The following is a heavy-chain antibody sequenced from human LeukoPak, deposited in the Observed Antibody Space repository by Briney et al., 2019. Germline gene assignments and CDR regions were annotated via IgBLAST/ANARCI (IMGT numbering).Heavy chain of an antibody. CDR2: ISYVGSNK. CDR1: GFSFSSYT. Sequence: PGGSLRLSCAASGFSFSSYTMHWVRQAPGKGLEWVAVISYVGSNKYYPDSVKGRFTISRDNSKNTLNLQMNSLRAEDTAVYYCARDYYGAYSGHASSDYYFFMDVWGKGTTVTVSS. V-gene: IGHV3-30-3*01. CDR3: ARDYYGAYSGHASSDYYFFMDV. D-gene: IGHD5-12*01. J-gene: IGHJ6*03.